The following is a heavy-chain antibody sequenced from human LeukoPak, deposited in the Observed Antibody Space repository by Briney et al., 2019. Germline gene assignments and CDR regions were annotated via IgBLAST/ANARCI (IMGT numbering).Heavy chain of an antibody. D-gene: IGHD7-27*01. CDR2: INHSGST. J-gene: IGHJ4*02. Sequence: SETLSLTCAVYGVSFSGYYWSWIRQPPGKGLEWIGEINHSGSTNYNPSLKSRVTISVDTSKNQFSLKLSSVTAADTAVYYCARSFLTGDFDYWGQGTLVTVSS. CDR3: ARSFLTGDFDY. CDR1: GVSFSGYY. V-gene: IGHV4-34*01.